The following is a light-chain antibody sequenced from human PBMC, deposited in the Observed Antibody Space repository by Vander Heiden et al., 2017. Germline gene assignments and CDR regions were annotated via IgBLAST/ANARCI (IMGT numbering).Light chain of an antibody. J-gene: IGKJ2*01. CDR2: EAS. Sequence: DILMTQSPSTLSASVGDRVTITCRASQSVNIWLAWYQQKPGKAPKVLINEASSLESGVPSRFRGSGSGTEFTLTISSLQPDDFATYYCQQYKSYPFTFGQGTKLEIK. V-gene: IGKV1-5*03. CDR1: QSVNIW. CDR3: QQYKSYPFT.